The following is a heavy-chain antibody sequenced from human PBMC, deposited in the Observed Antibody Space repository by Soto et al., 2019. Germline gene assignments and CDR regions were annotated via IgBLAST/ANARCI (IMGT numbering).Heavy chain of an antibody. CDR3: GRCSSTSCHLGSDY. CDR2: ISYDGNNQ. Sequence: QVQLVESGGGVVQPGRSLRLSYAASGFTFSSYAMNWVRQAPGKGLEWVALISYDGNNQYYADSVKGRFTISRDSSKNTLYLQMNSLRDADTAFYYCGRCSSTSCHLGSDYWGQGTLVTVSS. CDR1: GFTFSSYA. J-gene: IGHJ4*02. D-gene: IGHD2-2*01. V-gene: IGHV3-30-3*01.